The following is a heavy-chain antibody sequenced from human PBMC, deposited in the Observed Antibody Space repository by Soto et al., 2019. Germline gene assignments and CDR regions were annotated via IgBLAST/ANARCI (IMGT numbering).Heavy chain of an antibody. Sequence: QVQLQESGPGLVKPSGTLSLTCAVSGGSISSSNWWSWVRQPPGKGLEWIGEIYHSGSTNYNPSLKSRVTRQVDTPKNPFSLKLSSVPAADTAVYYCARLAVGYYYFDYWGQGTLVTVSS. D-gene: IGHD2-8*02. CDR1: GGSISSSNW. CDR2: IYHSGST. CDR3: ARLAVGYYYFDY. V-gene: IGHV4-4*02. J-gene: IGHJ4*02.